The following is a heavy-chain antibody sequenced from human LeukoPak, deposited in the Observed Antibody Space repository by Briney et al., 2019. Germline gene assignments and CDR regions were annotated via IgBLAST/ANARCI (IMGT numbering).Heavy chain of an antibody. D-gene: IGHD3-10*01. CDR1: GFTFSRHW. V-gene: IGHV3-7*01. Sequence: GGSLRLSCAVSGFTFSRHWMSWVRQAPGKGLEWLANIKQDGSEKYYVDSVEGRFTISRDNAKNSLYLQMNSLRAEDTAVYYYARSYYGSGTSYGMDVWGQGTTVTVSS. CDR3: ARSYYGSGTSYGMDV. CDR2: IKQDGSEK. J-gene: IGHJ6*02.